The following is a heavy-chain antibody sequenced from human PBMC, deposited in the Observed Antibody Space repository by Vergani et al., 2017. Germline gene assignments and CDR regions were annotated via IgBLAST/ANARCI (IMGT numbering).Heavy chain of an antibody. CDR2: IIPILGIA. D-gene: IGHD2-2*01. CDR1: GGTFSSYT. J-gene: IGHJ6*02. Sequence: QVQLVQSGAEVKKPGSSVKVSCKASGGTFSSYTISWVRQAPGQGLEWMGRIIPILGIANYAQKFQGRVTITADKSTITAYMELSSLRSEDTAVYYCARVVPAAKGYYYYGMDVWGQGTTVTVSS. V-gene: IGHV1-69*02. CDR3: ARVVPAAKGYYYYGMDV.